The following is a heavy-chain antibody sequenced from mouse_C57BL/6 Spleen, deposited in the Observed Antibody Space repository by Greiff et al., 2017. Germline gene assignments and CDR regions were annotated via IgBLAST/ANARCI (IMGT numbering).Heavy chain of an antibody. Sequence: VQLQQSGAELVRPGASVKLSCTASGFNIKDDYMHWVKQRPEQGLEWIGWIDPENGDTEYASKFQGKATITADTSSNTAYLQLSSLTSEDTAVYYCTTGYYGSLAWLAYWGQGTLVTVSA. CDR1: GFNIKDDY. D-gene: IGHD1-1*01. CDR3: TTGYYGSLAWLAY. J-gene: IGHJ3*01. V-gene: IGHV14-4*01. CDR2: IDPENGDT.